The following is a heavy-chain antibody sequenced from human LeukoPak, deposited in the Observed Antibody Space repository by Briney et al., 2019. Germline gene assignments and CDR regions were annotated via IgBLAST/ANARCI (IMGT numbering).Heavy chain of an antibody. D-gene: IGHD3-10*01. V-gene: IGHV4-34*01. J-gene: IGHJ4*02. Sequence: PSETLSLTCAVYGGSFSDYYWSWIRQPQGKGLEWIGEINHSGSTNYNPSLKSRVTISVDTSKNQFSLKLSSVTAADTAVYYCTSLYGSGSPTSFFDYWGQGTLVTVSS. CDR2: INHSGST. CDR3: TSLYGSGSPTSFFDY. CDR1: GGSFSDYY.